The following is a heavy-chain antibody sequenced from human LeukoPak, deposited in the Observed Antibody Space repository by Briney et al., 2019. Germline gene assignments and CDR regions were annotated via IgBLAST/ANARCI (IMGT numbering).Heavy chain of an antibody. J-gene: IGHJ5*02. D-gene: IGHD5-18*01. CDR3: ARGRVGGYSYGLCDWFDP. Sequence: SETLSLTCTVSGGSISSGDFYWSWIRQPPGKGLEWIGYIYYSGSTYYNPSLKSRVTISVDTSKNQFSLKLSSVTAADTAVYYCARGRVGGYSYGLCDWFDPWGQGTLVTVSS. CDR2: IYYSGST. V-gene: IGHV4-30-4*08. CDR1: GGSISSGDFY.